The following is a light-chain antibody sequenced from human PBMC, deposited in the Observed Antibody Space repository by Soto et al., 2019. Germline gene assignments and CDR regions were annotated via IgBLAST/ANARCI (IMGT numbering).Light chain of an antibody. J-gene: IGLJ7*01. CDR1: SSDVGGYNF. V-gene: IGLV2-14*01. Sequence: QSALTQPASVSGSPGQSITISCIGTSSDVGGYNFVSWYQQHPGKAPKLMIYEVSNWPSGVSTRFSGSKSGNTASLTISGLQAEDEADYYCFSYRSTGILLFGGGTQLTVL. CDR2: EVS. CDR3: FSYRSTGILL.